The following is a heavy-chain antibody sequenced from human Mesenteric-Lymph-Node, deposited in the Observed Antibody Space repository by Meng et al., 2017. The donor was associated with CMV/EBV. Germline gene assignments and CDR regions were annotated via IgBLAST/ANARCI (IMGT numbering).Heavy chain of an antibody. CDR1: GGSISSSSYY. CDR3: ARDHRGYSNHNDY. J-gene: IGHJ4*02. V-gene: IGHV4-39*07. Sequence: GSLRLSCTVSGGSISSSSYYWGWIRQPPGKGLEWIGSIYYSGSTYYNPSLKSRVTIAVDTSKNQFSLKLSSVTAADTAVYYCARDHRGYSNHNDYWGQGTLVTVSS. CDR2: IYYSGST. D-gene: IGHD5-18*01.